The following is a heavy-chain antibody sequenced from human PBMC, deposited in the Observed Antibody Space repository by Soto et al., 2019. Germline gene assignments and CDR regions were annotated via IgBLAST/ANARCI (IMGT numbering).Heavy chain of an antibody. CDR1: GFTFNNYG. J-gene: IGHJ6*03. CDR2: ISYDGSKK. CDR3: AKGLRGDIVVVVAATYYMDV. Sequence: QVQLVESGGGVVQPGRSLRLSCAASGFTFNNYGLHWVRQAPGKGLEWVAVISYDGSKKNYVDSVKGRFTISRDNSNNTMYLQMISLRAEDTAVYYSAKGLRGDIVVVVAATYYMDVWGKGTTVTVSS. V-gene: IGHV3-30*18. D-gene: IGHD2-15*01.